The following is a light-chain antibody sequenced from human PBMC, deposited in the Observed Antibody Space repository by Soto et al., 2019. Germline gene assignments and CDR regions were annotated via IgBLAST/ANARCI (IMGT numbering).Light chain of an antibody. CDR3: QQYHNWWT. V-gene: IGKV3-15*01. J-gene: IGKJ1*01. Sequence: ELVMTQSPATLSVSQGERATLSCRASQSVRGNLAWYQPKPGQAPRLLIYGASTRVTGIPARFSGSGSGTEFTLTISSLQSEDFAVYYCQQYHNWWTFGQGTKVDIK. CDR1: QSVRGN. CDR2: GAS.